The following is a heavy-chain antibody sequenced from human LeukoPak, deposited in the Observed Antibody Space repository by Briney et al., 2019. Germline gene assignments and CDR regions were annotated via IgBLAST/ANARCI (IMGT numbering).Heavy chain of an antibody. D-gene: IGHD2-2*01. CDR3: AREVPAEVGHYYYYYMDV. Sequence: ASVKVSCKASGYTFTSYYMHWVRQAPGQGLEWMGIINPSGGSTSYAQKFQGRVTMTRDTSTSTVYMELSSLRSEDTAVYYCAREVPAEVGHYYYYYMDVWGKGTTVTISS. J-gene: IGHJ6*03. V-gene: IGHV1-46*01. CDR1: GYTFTSYY. CDR2: INPSGGST.